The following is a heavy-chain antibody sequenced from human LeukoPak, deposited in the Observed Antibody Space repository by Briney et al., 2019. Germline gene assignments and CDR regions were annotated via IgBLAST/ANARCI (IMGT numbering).Heavy chain of an antibody. CDR1: GFSFSSYG. V-gene: IGHV3-74*01. J-gene: IGHJ5*02. Sequence: GGTLRLSCAASGFSFSSYGMSWVRQAPGKGLVWVSRINSDGINTSYADSVKGRFTISRDNAKNTLNLQMNSLRAEDTAVYYCARDLGQYYDTSDNWFDPWGQGTLVTVSS. CDR2: INSDGINT. CDR3: ARDLGQYYDTSDNWFDP. D-gene: IGHD3-22*01.